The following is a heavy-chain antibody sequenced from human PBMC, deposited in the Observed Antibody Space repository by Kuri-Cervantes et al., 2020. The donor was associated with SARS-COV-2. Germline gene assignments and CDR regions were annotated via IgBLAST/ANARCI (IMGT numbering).Heavy chain of an antibody. CDR1: GYTFTGYY. D-gene: IGHD3-22*01. CDR2: INPNSGGT. J-gene: IGHJ3*02. V-gene: IGHV1-2*02. CDR3: VRFRYYDSSRNASDI. Sequence: ASVKVSCKASGYTFTGYYMHWARQAPGQGLEWMGWINPNSGGTNYAQKFQGRVTMTRDTSISTAYMELSRLRSDDTAVYYCVRFRYYDSSRNASDIWGQGTLVTVSS.